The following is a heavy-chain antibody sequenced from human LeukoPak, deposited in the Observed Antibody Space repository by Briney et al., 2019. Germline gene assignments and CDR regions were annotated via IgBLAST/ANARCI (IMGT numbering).Heavy chain of an antibody. V-gene: IGHV3-64*01. CDR2: ISSNGGST. D-gene: IGHD3-16*01. J-gene: IGHJ6*03. Sequence: GGSLRLSCAASGFTFSSYAMHWVRQAPGKGLEYVSAISSNGGSTYYANSVKGRFTISRDNSKNTLYLQMGSLRAEDMAVYYCARVGWDYYYYYMDVWGKGTTVTVSS. CDR1: GFTFSSYA. CDR3: ARVGWDYYYYYMDV.